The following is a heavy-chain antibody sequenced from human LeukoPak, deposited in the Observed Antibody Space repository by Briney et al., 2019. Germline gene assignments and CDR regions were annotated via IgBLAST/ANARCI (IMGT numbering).Heavy chain of an antibody. V-gene: IGHV3-21*01. CDR2: ISSSSIYI. J-gene: IGHJ5*02. Sequence: GGSLRLSCAASGFTFSSYSMNWVRQAPGKGLEWVSSISSSSIYIYYADSVKGRFTISRDNAKNSLYLQMNSLRAEDTAVYYCARAGDIVVVPAATPYTGFAPGGQETLVTVSS. CDR1: GFTFSSYS. D-gene: IGHD2-2*01. CDR3: ARAGDIVVVPAATPYTGFAP.